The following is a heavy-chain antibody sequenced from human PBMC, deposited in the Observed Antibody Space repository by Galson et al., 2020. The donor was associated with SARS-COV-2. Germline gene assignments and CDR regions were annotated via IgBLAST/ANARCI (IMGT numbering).Heavy chain of an antibody. CDR2: IHHSGTT. J-gene: IGHJ3*02. CDR3: VRVGPTAGAFYAFDI. CDR1: GDSISSHNW. D-gene: IGHD6-13*01. V-gene: IGHV4-4*02. Sequence: SETLSLTCAVSGDSISSHNWWSWVRQYPGNGLEWIGEIHHSGTTNYNPSLKSRLIISVDKSQNQFSLNMGSVTAADTAVYFCVRVGPTAGAFYAFDIWGQGAMVTVSS.